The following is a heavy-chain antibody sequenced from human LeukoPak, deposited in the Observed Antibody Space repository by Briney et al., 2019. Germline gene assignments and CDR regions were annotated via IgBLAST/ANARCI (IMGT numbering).Heavy chain of an antibody. CDR2: IYSGGST. Sequence: GGSLRLSCVASGFSFDNFALTWVRQAPGKGLEWVSIIYSGGSTYYADSVKGRFTISRDNSKNTLYLQMNSLRAEDTAVYYCARRIVGATTNYYYYGMDVWGQGTTVTVSS. J-gene: IGHJ6*02. CDR3: ARRIVGATTNYYYYGMDV. V-gene: IGHV3-53*01. CDR1: GFSFDNFA. D-gene: IGHD1-26*01.